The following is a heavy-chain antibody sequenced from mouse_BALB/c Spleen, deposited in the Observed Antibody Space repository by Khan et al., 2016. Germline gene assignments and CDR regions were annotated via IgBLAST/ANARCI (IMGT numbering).Heavy chain of an antibody. CDR1: GFTFGHFG. CDR2: ISSGSSII. CDR3: ARGDY. Sequence: EVELVEPGGSLVQPGGSRKLSCAASGFTFGHFGIHWFRRAPQKGLEGVAYISSGSSIIYYADTLNGRFTISTDNPKNALFRQMTSLRSEDTAMYYCARGDYWGQGTTSTVSS. J-gene: IGHJ2*01. V-gene: IGHV5-17*02.